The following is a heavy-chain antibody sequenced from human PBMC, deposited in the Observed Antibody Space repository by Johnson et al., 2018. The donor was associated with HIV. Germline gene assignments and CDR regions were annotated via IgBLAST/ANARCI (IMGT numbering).Heavy chain of an antibody. V-gene: IGHV3-7*03. CDR3: ARDLPYYYGTGWDAFDI. J-gene: IGHJ3*02. D-gene: IGHD3-10*01. CDR1: GFNFSTFA. Sequence: VQLVESGGGLVQPGGSLRLSCVSSGFNFSTFAMTWVRQAPKKGLEWVANIKEDGSERNYVDSVKGRFPISRDNAKNSLYLEMSSLRAEDTAVYFCARDLPYYYGTGWDAFDIWGQGTVVTVSS. CDR2: IKEDGSER.